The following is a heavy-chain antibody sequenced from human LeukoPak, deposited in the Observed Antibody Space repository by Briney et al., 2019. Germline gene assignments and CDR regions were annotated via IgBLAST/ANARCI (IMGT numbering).Heavy chain of an antibody. CDR2: ISSTSRYI. V-gene: IGHV3-21*06. CDR1: KFTFSSYN. J-gene: IGHJ4*02. D-gene: IGHD3-3*01. CDR3: AREVFWSGYFANLHFDY. Sequence: GGSLRLSCAASKFTFSSYNMNWVCQAPGKGLEWVSSISSTSRYIYYADSVKGRFTISRDNAKNSLFLQMNSLRAEDTAVYYCAREVFWSGYFANLHFDYWGRGTLVTVSS.